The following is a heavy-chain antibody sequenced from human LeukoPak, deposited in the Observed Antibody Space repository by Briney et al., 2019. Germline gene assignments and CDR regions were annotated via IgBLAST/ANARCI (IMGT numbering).Heavy chain of an antibody. J-gene: IGHJ4*02. CDR3: ARDYEIY. CDR2: ISISSSYI. V-gene: IGHV3-21*01. Sequence: GRSLRLSCAASGFTFSSYSMNWVRQAPGKRLEWVSSISISSSYIYYGDSVKGRFTISRDNAKDSLYLQMNSLRAEDTAVYYCARDYEIYWGQGTLVTVSS. D-gene: IGHD5-12*01. CDR1: GFTFSSYS.